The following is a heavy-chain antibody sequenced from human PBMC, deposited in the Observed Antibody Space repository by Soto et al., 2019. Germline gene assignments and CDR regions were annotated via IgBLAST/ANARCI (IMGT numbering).Heavy chain of an antibody. CDR3: ARKIRERTSLYYYYYMDV. CDR2: IYHSGST. J-gene: IGHJ6*03. CDR1: SGSISSSNW. Sequence: PSETLSLTCAVSSGSISSSNWWSWVRQPPGKGLEWIGEIYHSGSTNYNPSLKSRVTISVDKSKNQFSLKLSSVTAADTAVYYCARKIRERTSLYYYYYMDVWGKGTTVTVSS. V-gene: IGHV4-4*02. D-gene: IGHD2-2*01.